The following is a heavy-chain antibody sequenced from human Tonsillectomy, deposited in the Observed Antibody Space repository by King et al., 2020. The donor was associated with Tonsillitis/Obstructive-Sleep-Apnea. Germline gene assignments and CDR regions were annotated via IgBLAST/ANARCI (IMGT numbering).Heavy chain of an antibody. CDR1: GFTFSDYY. J-gene: IGHJ6*03. Sequence: VQLVESGGGLVKPGGSLRLSCAASGFTFSDYYMTWIRQAPGRGLEWVSYISSSSGYTNYADSVKGRFTISRDNAKNSLYLQMNSLRDEDTAVYYCARTEDYYYMDVWGKGTTVTVSS. CDR3: ARTEDYYYMDV. V-gene: IGHV3-11*05. CDR2: ISSSSGYT.